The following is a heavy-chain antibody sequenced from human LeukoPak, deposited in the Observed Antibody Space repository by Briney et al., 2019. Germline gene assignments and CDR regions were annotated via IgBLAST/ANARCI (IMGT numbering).Heavy chain of an antibody. CDR1: GFSFSSFW. J-gene: IGHJ4*02. CDR2: IHPGDSDT. V-gene: IGHV5-51*01. Sequence: YPGGSLRLSCAASGFSFSSFWMSWVRQAPGKGLEWMALIHPGDSDTTYSPSFQAQVTVSADKSIGPAYLQWSSLKASDTGIYYCARQAGLSPSGDSIPFDYWGQGTLVTASS. D-gene: IGHD1-26*01. CDR3: ARQAGLSPSGDSIPFDY.